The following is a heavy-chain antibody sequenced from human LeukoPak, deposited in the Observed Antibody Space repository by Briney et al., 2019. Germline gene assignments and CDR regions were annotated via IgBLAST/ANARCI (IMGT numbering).Heavy chain of an antibody. J-gene: IGHJ5*02. CDR1: GFTFSSSW. CDR2: IKQDGSEK. V-gene: IGHV3-7*01. CDR3: AKRVCGTSCYTGDWFDP. Sequence: GGSLRLSCAASGFTFSSSWMSWVRQAPGKGLEWVANIKQDGSEKYYVDSVKGRFTISRDNGKNSLYLQMNSLGADDTALYYCAKRVCGTSCYTGDWFDPWGQGTLVTVSS. D-gene: IGHD2-2*02.